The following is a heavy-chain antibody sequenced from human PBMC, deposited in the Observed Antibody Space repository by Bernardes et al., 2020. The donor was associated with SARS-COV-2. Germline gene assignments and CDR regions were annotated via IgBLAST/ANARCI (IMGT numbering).Heavy chain of an antibody. CDR1: GFTFSSYE. J-gene: IGHJ4*02. CDR2: ISSSGSTI. D-gene: IGHD3-3*01. V-gene: IGHV3-48*03. CDR3: ARTLYDFWSGYSFDY. Sequence: GGSLRLSCAASGFTFSSYEMNWVRQAPGKGLEWVSYISSSGSTIYYADSVKGRFTISRDNAKNSLYLQMNSLRAEDTAVYYCARTLYDFWSGYSFDYWGQGTLVTVSS.